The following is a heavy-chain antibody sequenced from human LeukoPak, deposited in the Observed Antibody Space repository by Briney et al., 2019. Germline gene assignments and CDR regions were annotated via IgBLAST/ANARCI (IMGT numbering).Heavy chain of an antibody. D-gene: IGHD4-17*01. Sequence: ASVKVSCKASGYTFTGYYMHWVRQAPGQGLEWMGIINPSGGSTSYAQKFQGRLTVTRDTSTSTVYVELSSLRSEDTAVYYCARDLYMTAVTTGYFDYWGQGTLVTVSS. V-gene: IGHV1-46*01. CDR2: INPSGGST. CDR1: GYTFTGYY. J-gene: IGHJ4*02. CDR3: ARDLYMTAVTTGYFDY.